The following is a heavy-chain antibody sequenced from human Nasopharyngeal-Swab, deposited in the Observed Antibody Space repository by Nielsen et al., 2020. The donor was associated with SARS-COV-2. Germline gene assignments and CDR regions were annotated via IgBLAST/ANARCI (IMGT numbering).Heavy chain of an antibody. CDR1: GGSISSGGYS. D-gene: IGHD1/OR15-1a*01. Sequence: SETLSLTCAVSGGSISSGGYSWSWIRQPPGKGLEWIGYIYHSGSTYYNPSLKSRVTISVDRSKNQFPPKLSSVTAADTAVYYCARGQQSPYYYYGMDVWGQGTTVTVSS. V-gene: IGHV4-30-2*01. CDR3: ARGQQSPYYYYGMDV. J-gene: IGHJ6*02. CDR2: IYHSGST.